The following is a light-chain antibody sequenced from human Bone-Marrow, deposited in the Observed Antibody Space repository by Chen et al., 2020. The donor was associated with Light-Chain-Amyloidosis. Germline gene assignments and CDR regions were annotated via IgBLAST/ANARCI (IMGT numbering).Light chain of an antibody. CDR1: DLPTKY. J-gene: IGLJ2*01. CDR3: QSEDSSGTYEVR. CDR2: RDT. Sequence: SYELTQPPSVSVSPGQTARITCSGDDLPTKYAYWYQQKPGQAPVLVIHRDTERPSGISERFSGSSSGKTATLTISGVQAEDEADDQCQSEDSSGTYEVRFGGGTKLTVL. V-gene: IGLV3-25*03.